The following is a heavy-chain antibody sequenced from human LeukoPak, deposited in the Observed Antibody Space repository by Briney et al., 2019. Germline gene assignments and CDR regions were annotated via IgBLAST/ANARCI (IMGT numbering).Heavy chain of an antibody. CDR3: ARGHAITMIVVVSAYFDY. V-gene: IGHV4-34*01. D-gene: IGHD3-22*01. J-gene: IGHJ4*02. CDR2: INHSGST. CDR1: GGSFSGYY. Sequence: KPSETLSLTCAVYGGSFSGYYWSWIRQPPGKGLEWIGEINHSGSTNYNPSLKSRVTISVDTSKNQFSLKLSSVTAADTAVYYCARGHAITMIVVVSAYFDYWGQGTPVTVSS.